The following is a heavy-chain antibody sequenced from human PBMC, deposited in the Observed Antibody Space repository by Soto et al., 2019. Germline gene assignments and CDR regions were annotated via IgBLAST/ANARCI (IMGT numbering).Heavy chain of an antibody. Sequence: GASGEVSRKTSWYTFTHYGISWLRQAPGQGLEWMEWIVVHNGNTDYAQKFQGRVTMTTDTSTSTAYMELRSLTSDDTAVYYCARDRSNNDYWGQGTLVTVSS. CDR2: IVVHNGNT. J-gene: IGHJ4*02. V-gene: IGHV1-18*01. CDR3: ARDRSNNDY. CDR1: WYTFTHYG. D-gene: IGHD4-4*01.